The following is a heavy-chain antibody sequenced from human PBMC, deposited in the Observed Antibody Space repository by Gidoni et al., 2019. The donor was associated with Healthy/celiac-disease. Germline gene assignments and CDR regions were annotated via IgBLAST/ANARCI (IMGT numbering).Heavy chain of an antibody. CDR1: GGSISSGGYS. J-gene: IGHJ6*02. V-gene: IGHV4-31*03. CDR3: ARIRRGDYYGSGSLDGMDV. Sequence: QVQLQESGPGLVKPSQTLSLTCTVSGGSISSGGYSWSWIRQHPGKGLEWIGYIYYSGSTYYNPSLKSRVTISVDTSKNQFSLKLSSVTAADTAVYYCARIRRGDYYGSGSLDGMDVWGQGTTVTVSS. CDR2: IYYSGST. D-gene: IGHD3-10*01.